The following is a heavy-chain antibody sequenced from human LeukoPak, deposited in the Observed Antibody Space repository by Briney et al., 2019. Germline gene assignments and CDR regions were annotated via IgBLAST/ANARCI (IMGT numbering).Heavy chain of an antibody. V-gene: IGHV1-18*01. Sequence: GASVKVSCKASGYTFTSYGISWVRQAPGQGLEWMGWISAYNGNTNYAQKLQGRVTMTTDTFTSTAYMELRSLRSDDTAVYYCARARRGIAAEDAFDIWGQGTMVTVSS. CDR2: ISAYNGNT. D-gene: IGHD6-13*01. CDR3: ARARRGIAAEDAFDI. J-gene: IGHJ3*02. CDR1: GYTFTSYG.